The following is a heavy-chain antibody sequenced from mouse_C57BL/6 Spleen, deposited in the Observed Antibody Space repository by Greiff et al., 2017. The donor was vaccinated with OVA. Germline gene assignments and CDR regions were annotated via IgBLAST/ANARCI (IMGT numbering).Heavy chain of an antibody. D-gene: IGHD2-3*01. CDR2: ISNGGGST. CDR1: GFTFSDYY. J-gene: IGHJ2*01. V-gene: IGHV5-12*01. CDR3: ARLGDGYFDY. Sequence: EVQLVESGGGLVQPGGSLKLSCAASGFTFSDYYMYWVRQTPEKRLEWVAYISNGGGSTYYPDTVKGRFTISRDNAKNTLYLQMSRLKSEDTAMDYCARLGDGYFDYWGQGTTLTVSS.